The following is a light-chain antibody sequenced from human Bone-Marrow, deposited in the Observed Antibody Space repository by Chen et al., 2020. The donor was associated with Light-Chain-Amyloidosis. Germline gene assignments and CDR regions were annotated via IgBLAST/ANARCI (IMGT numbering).Light chain of an antibody. CDR2: RDT. J-gene: IGLJ2*01. Sequence: SYELTQPPSLSVSPGQTARITCSGDYLPTKYYYWYQQKPGQAPVLVIHRDTERPSGIAERFSGSSSGTTATLTISGVQAEDEADYHCQSADSSGTYEVIFGGGTKLTVL. CDR1: YLPTKY. V-gene: IGLV3-25*03. CDR3: QSADSSGTYEVI.